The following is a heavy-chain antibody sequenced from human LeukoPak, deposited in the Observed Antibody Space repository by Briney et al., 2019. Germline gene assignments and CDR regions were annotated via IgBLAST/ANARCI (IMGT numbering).Heavy chain of an antibody. J-gene: IGHJ4*02. CDR2: IWYDGSNK. D-gene: IGHD3-22*01. CDR1: GFTFSSYG. CDR3: ASGTYYYDSSGYLDY. Sequence: PGGSLRLSCAASGFTFSSYGMHWVRQAPGEGLEWVAVIWYDGSNKYYADSVKGRFTISRDNSKNTLYLQMNSLRAEDTAVYYCASGTYYYDSSGYLDYWGQGTLVTVSS. V-gene: IGHV3-33*01.